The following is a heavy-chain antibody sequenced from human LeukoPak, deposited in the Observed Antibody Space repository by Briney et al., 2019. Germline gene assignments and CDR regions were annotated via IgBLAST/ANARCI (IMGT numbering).Heavy chain of an antibody. Sequence: SETLSLTCIISGGSISSSSYFWGWIRQPPGKGLEWIGNIYYSGRTDYNPSLKSRVTISVDTSKNQFSLKVRSVTAADTAVYYCARRDYYYYMDVWGKGTTVTVSS. J-gene: IGHJ6*03. CDR2: IYYSGRT. V-gene: IGHV4-39*01. CDR1: GGSISSSSYF. CDR3: ARRDYYYYMDV.